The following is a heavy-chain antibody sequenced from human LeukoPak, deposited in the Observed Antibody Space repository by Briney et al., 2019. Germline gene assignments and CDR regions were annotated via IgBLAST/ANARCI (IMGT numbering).Heavy chain of an antibody. CDR1: GFTFSSYE. CDR3: TRDMQGSRLYLVGSQND. CDR2: ISSSGSTI. J-gene: IGHJ4*02. V-gene: IGHV3-48*03. Sequence: GSLRLSCAASGFTFSSYEMNWVRPAPGKGLEWVSYISSSGSTIYYADSVKGRFTISRDNAKNSLYLQMNSLRAEDSALYYCTRDMQGSRLYLVGSQNDWGQGTLVTVSS. D-gene: IGHD1-26*01.